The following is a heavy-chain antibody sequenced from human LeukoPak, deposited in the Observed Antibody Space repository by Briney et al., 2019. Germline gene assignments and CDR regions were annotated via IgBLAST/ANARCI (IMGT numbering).Heavy chain of an antibody. CDR1: GXTFSSYG. CDR2: ISYDGSNK. V-gene: IGHV3-30*18. Sequence: GGSLRLSCAASGXTFSSYGMHWVRQAPGKGLEWVAVISYDGSNKYYADSVKGRFTISRDNSKNTLYLQMNSLRAEDTAVYYCAKDTGPPPLGLRYYYYGMDVWGQGTTVTVSS. CDR3: AKDTGPPPLGLRYYYYGMDV. D-gene: IGHD5-12*01. J-gene: IGHJ6*02.